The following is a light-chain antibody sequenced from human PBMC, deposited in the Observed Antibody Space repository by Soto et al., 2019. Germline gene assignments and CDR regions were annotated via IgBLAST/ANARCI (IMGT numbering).Light chain of an antibody. Sequence: SPSSLSASVGDRVTFNCRASQGIGTYLVWYQQKSGKAPTVLIYASSTLQTGVPSRFSGSGSGTDFTLTISSLYPEDVATYYCQQVDSYPRTFGQGTKVDIK. V-gene: IGKV1-9*01. CDR2: ASS. CDR1: QGIGTY. J-gene: IGKJ1*01. CDR3: QQVDSYPRT.